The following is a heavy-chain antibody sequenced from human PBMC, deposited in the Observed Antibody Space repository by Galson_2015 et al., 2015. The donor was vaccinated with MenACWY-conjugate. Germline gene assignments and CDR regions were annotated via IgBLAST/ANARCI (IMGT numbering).Heavy chain of an antibody. J-gene: IGHJ4*02. CDR2: INHSGST. CDR1: GGSFSGYC. D-gene: IGHD2-21*02. V-gene: IGHV4-34*01. CDR3: ARGRSSYCGGDCYPPGDY. Sequence: ETLSLTCAVYGGSFSGYCWSWIRQPPGKGLEWIGEINHSGSTNYNPSLKSRVTISVDTSKNQFSLKLSSVTAADTAVYYCARGRSSYCGGDCYPPGDYWGQGTLVTVSS.